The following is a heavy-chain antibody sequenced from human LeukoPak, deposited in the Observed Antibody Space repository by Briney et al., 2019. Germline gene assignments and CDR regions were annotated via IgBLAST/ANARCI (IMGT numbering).Heavy chain of an antibody. V-gene: IGHV3-48*04. CDR3: ARKAITVTTFDY. D-gene: IGHD4-17*01. Sequence: GGSLRLSCAASGFTYSTYSMNWVRQAPGKGLEWASFISRDGGTIDYAGSVKGRFTISRDNAKNSLYLQMNSLRGEDTAVYYCARKAITVTTFDYWGQGTLVTVSS. CDR1: GFTYSTYS. CDR2: ISRDGGTI. J-gene: IGHJ4*02.